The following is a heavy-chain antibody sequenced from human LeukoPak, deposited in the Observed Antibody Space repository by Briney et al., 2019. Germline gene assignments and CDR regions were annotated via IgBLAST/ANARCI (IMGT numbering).Heavy chain of an antibody. CDR3: ARRGYCSGGSCYSGLSYFDY. V-gene: IGHV4-39*01. D-gene: IGHD2-15*01. J-gene: IGHJ4*02. CDR1: GGFISSSSYY. Sequence: SETLSLTCTVSGGFISSSSYYWGWIRQPPGKGLEWIGSIYYSGSTYYNPSLKSRVTISVDTSKNQFSLKLSFVTAADTAVYYCARRGYCSGGSCYSGLSYFDYWGQGTLVTVPS. CDR2: IYYSGST.